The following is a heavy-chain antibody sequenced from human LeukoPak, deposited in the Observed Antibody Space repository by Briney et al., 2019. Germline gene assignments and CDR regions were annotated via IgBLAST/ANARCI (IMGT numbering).Heavy chain of an antibody. CDR1: GLTFDDYA. CDR3: ARSSGYYFPFDI. J-gene: IGHJ3*02. Sequence: GGSLRLSCAASGLTFDDYAMHWVRQAPGKGLEWVSGISWNSGSIGYADSVKGRFTISRDNAKNSLYLQMNSLRAEDTALYYCARSSGYYFPFDIWGQGTMVTVSS. CDR2: ISWNSGSI. V-gene: IGHV3-9*01. D-gene: IGHD3-22*01.